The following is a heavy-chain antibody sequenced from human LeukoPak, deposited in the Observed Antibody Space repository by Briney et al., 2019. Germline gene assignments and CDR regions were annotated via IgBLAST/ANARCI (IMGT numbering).Heavy chain of an antibody. D-gene: IGHD3-10*01. CDR3: ANDYRSGSFHDF. Sequence: GGSLRLSCVASAFTFSSSWMNWVRQAPGKGLEWVANINEDGSKKSYVDSVKGRFTISRDNAKNSLYLQMNSLRAEDTAVYYCANDYRSGSFHDFWGQGTLVTVSS. J-gene: IGHJ4*02. CDR2: INEDGSKK. V-gene: IGHV3-7*05. CDR1: AFTFSSSW.